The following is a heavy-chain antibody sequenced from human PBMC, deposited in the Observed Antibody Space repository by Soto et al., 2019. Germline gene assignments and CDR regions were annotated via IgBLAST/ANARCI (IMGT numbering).Heavy chain of an antibody. CDR2: IYYSGST. CDR1: GGSISSYY. J-gene: IGHJ4*02. D-gene: IGHD3-16*01. CDR3: ARHYVRFFDY. V-gene: IGHV4-59*08. Sequence: SETLSLTCTVSGGSISSYYWSWIRQPPGKGLEWIGYIYYSGSTNYNPSLKSRVTISVDTSKNQFSLKLSSVTAADTAVYYCARHYVRFFDYRGQGTLVTVSS.